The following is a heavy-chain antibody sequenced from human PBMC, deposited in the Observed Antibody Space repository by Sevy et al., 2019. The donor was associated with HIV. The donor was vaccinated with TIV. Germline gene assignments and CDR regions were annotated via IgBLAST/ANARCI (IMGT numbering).Heavy chain of an antibody. V-gene: IGHV3-30*04. CDR3: ARGGGYCGGDCYSIDY. CDR1: GFTFSSYA. D-gene: IGHD2-21*02. CDR2: IWYDGTIK. Sequence: LSLTCAASGFTFSSYAMHWVRQAPGKGLEWVALIWYDGTIKYYADSVKGRFTISRDNSKDTLFLQMNSLTPEDTAVYYCARGGGYCGGDCYSIDYWGQGALVTVSS. J-gene: IGHJ4*02.